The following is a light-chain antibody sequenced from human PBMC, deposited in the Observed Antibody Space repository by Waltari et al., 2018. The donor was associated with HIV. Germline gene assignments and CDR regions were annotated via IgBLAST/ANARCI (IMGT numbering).Light chain of an antibody. J-gene: IGLJ3*02. Sequence: QSELTQPPSVSGTPGQRVTISCSGSSSNIGSNSVYWYQQLPGTAPKLLISRNNPRPSGVPVRFSGSKSGTSASLAISWLRAEDEADYFCAASDDSLSGWLFGGGTKLTVL. V-gene: IGLV1-47*01. CDR2: RNN. CDR1: SSNIGSNS. CDR3: AASDDSLSGWL.